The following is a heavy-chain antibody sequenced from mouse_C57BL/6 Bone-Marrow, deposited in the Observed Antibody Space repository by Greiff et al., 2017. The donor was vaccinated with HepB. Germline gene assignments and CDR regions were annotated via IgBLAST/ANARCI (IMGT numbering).Heavy chain of an antibody. J-gene: IGHJ4*01. V-gene: IGHV5-17*01. D-gene: IGHD2-4*01. CDR2: ISSGSSTI. CDR1: GFTFSDYG. Sequence: EVKLMESGGGLVKPGGSLKLSCAASGFTFSDYGMHWVRQAPEKGLEWVAYISSGSSTIYYADTVKGRFTISRDNAKNTLFLQMTSLRSEDTAMYYCAKGVYYDYDYYAMDYWGQGTSVTVSS. CDR3: AKGVYYDYDYYAMDY.